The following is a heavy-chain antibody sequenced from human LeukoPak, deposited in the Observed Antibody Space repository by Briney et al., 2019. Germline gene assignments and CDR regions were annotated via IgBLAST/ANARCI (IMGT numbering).Heavy chain of an antibody. CDR3: ARGGNTKWELPTIDY. CDR2: IYHSGST. J-gene: IGHJ4*02. V-gene: IGHV4-38-2*02. D-gene: IGHD1-26*01. Sequence: SETLSLTCTVSGYSISSRYYWGWIRQPPGKGLEWIGSIYHSGSTHYNPSLKSRVTISVDTSENQFSLKLSFVTAADTAVYYCARGGNTKWELPTIDYWGQGTLVTVSS. CDR1: GYSISSRYY.